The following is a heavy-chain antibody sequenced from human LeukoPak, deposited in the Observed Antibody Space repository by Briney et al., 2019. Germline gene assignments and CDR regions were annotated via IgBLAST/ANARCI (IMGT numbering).Heavy chain of an antibody. Sequence: SVKVSCKASGGTFSSYAISWVRQAPGQGLEWMGGIIPIFGTANYARKFQGRVTITADESTSTAYMELSSLRSEDTAVYYCARDHYDTPDAFDIWGQGTMVTVSS. J-gene: IGHJ3*02. CDR2: IIPIFGTA. D-gene: IGHD3-22*01. CDR1: GGTFSSYA. CDR3: ARDHYDTPDAFDI. V-gene: IGHV1-69*13.